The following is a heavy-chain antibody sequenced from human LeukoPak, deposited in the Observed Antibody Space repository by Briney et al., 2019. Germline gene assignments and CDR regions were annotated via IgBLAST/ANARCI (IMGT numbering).Heavy chain of an antibody. CDR2: MNPNSGNT. CDR3: ARGIRVRGVIRYYGMDV. J-gene: IGHJ6*02. V-gene: IGHV1-8*01. CDR1: GYTFTSYD. D-gene: IGHD3-10*01. Sequence: ASVKVSCKASGYTFTSYDINWVRQATGQGLEWMGWMNPNSGNTGYAQKFQGRVTMTRNTSISTAYMELSSLRSEDTAVYCCARGIRVRGVIRYYGMDVWGQGTTVTVSS.